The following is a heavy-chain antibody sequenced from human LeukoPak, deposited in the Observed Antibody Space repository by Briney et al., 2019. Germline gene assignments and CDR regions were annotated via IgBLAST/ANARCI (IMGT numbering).Heavy chain of an antibody. Sequence: SETLSLTCTVSGGSISSYYWSWIRQPAGKGLELIGRIYTSGSTNYNPSLKSRVTMSVDTSKNQFSLKLSSVTAADTAVYYCARDRYYDSSGYYYYYYMDVWGKGTTVTVSS. J-gene: IGHJ6*03. V-gene: IGHV4-4*07. D-gene: IGHD3-22*01. CDR3: ARDRYYDSSGYYYYYYMDV. CDR2: IYTSGST. CDR1: GGSISSYY.